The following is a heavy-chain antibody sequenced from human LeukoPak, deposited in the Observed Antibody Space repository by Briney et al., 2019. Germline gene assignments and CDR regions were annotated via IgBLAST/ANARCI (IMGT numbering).Heavy chain of an antibody. V-gene: IGHV3-30*04. D-gene: IGHD3-22*01. Sequence: GRSLRLSCAASGFTFSSYAMHWVRQAPGKGLEWVAVISYDGSNKYHADSVKGRFTISRDNSKNTLYLQMNSLRAEDTAVYYCARERYYDSSGYYFYYYYGMDVWGQGTTVTVSS. CDR2: ISYDGSNK. CDR3: ARERYYDSSGYYFYYYYGMDV. CDR1: GFTFSSYA. J-gene: IGHJ6*02.